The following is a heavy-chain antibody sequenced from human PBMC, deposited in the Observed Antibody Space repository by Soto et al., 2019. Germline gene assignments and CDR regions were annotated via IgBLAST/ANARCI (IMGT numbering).Heavy chain of an antibody. CDR2: IYSGGST. Sequence: GGSLRLSCAASGFTVSSNYMSLVRQAPGKGLEWVSVIYSGGSTYYADSVKGRFTISRDNSKNTLYLQMNSLRAEDTAVYYCARSLLEWFYYGMEVWGEGTKVTVSS. CDR1: GFTVSSNY. V-gene: IGHV3-53*01. CDR3: ARSLLEWFYYGMEV. D-gene: IGHD3-3*01. J-gene: IGHJ6*04.